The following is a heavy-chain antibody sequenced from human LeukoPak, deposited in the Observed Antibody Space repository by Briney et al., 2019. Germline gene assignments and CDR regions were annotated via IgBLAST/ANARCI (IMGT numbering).Heavy chain of an antibody. J-gene: IGHJ6*03. CDR2: INPKSGGT. CDR3: ARDPGCSSTSCWSYYYYYYMDV. Sequence: ASVKVSCKASGYTFTGYYIHWVREAPGQGLEWMGWINPKSGGTKYAQKFQGRVTMTRDTSISTAYMELSRLRSDDTAVYYCARDPGCSSTSCWSYYYYYYMDVWGKGTTVTISS. D-gene: IGHD2-2*01. V-gene: IGHV1-2*02. CDR1: GYTFTGYY.